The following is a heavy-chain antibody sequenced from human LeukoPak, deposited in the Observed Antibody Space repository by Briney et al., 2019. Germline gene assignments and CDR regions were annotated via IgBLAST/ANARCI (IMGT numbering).Heavy chain of an antibody. CDR2: ISGSGGST. CDR3: ANAPRYSGYVFDY. Sequence: GGSLRLSCAASGFTFSSYAMSWVRQAPGKGLEWVSAISGSGGSTYYADSVKGRFTISRDNSKNTLYLQMNSLRAEDTAVYYCANAPRYSGYVFDYWGQGTLVTVSS. J-gene: IGHJ4*02. CDR1: GFTFSSYA. D-gene: IGHD5-12*01. V-gene: IGHV3-23*01.